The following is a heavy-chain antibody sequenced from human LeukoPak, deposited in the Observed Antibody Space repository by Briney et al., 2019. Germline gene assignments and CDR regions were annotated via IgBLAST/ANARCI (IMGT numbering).Heavy chain of an antibody. V-gene: IGHV3-21*01. D-gene: IGHD1-26*01. CDR2: ISSSGSYI. CDR1: RFTFSSYS. Sequence: GGSLRLSCAASRFTFSSYSMNWVRQAPGKGLEWVSSISSSGSYIYYADSVKGRFTISRDNAKNSLYLQMNSLRAEDTAVYYCARGSIVGATFDYFDYWGQGTLVTVSS. CDR3: ARGSIVGATFDYFDY. J-gene: IGHJ4*02.